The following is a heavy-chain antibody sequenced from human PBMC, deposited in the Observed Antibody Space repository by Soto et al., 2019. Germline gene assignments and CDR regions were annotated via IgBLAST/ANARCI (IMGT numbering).Heavy chain of an antibody. V-gene: IGHV1-24*01. D-gene: IGHD1-26*01. CDR2: FDPEDGET. Sequence: AAVKVSCQVSVYTLTELSMHWVRQAPGKGRAWMGGFDPEDGETIYAQKFQGRVTMTQDTSTDTAYMELSSLRSEDTAVYYCATDKAVGATREAFVYWGQGTLVTVSS. J-gene: IGHJ4*02. CDR1: VYTLTELS. CDR3: ATDKAVGATREAFVY.